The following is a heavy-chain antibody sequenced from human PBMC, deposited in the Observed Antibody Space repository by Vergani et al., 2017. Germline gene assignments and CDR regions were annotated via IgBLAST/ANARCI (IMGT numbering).Heavy chain of an antibody. CDR1: GGTFSSYT. CDR2: IIPILGIA. J-gene: IGHJ5*02. Sequence: QVQLVQSEAEVKKPGSSVKVSCKASGGTFSSYTISWVRQAPGQGLEWMGRIIPILGIANYAQKFQGRVTITADKSTSTAYMELSSLRSEDTAVYYCARESYYGSGSYYPKHNWFDPWGQGTLVTVSS. V-gene: IGHV1-69*08. CDR3: ARESYYGSGSYYPKHNWFDP. D-gene: IGHD3-10*01.